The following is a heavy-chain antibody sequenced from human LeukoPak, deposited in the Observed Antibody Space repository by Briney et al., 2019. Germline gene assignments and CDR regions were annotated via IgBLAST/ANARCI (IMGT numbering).Heavy chain of an antibody. CDR2: INPNSGST. J-gene: IGHJ4*02. D-gene: IGHD5-12*01. CDR3: ADSGYDAYFDY. V-gene: IGHV1-46*01. Sequence: ASVKVSCKASGYIFTSHYMHWVRQAPGQGLEWMGIINPNSGSTTYAQKFQGRVTMTRDTSTSTVYMDLSSLRSEDTAVYYCADSGYDAYFDYWGQGTLVTVSS. CDR1: GYIFTSHY.